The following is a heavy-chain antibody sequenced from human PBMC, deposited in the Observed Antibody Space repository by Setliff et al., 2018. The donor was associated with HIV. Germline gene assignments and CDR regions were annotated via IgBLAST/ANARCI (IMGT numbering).Heavy chain of an antibody. D-gene: IGHD2-8*01. J-gene: IGHJ3*02. CDR2: INHSGST. Sequence: PSETLSLTCAVYGGSFSGYYWSWIRQPPGKGLEWIGEINHSGSTNYNPSLKSRITISVDTSKNQFSLRLSSVTAADTAVYYCARHSPNVGVRGDAFDIWGQGTVVTVSS. CDR3: ARHSPNVGVRGDAFDI. V-gene: IGHV4-34*01. CDR1: GGSFSGYY.